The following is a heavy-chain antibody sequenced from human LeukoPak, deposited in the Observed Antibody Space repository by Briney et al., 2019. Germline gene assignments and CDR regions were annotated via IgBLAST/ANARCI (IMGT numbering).Heavy chain of an antibody. D-gene: IGHD2-2*01. Sequence: SETLSLSCTVSGGSISTYYWTWIRQPPGKGLEWIGYIYYSGSTNYNPSLRSRVTISLDTSKNQFSLKLSSVTAADTAVYYCARGPAGPYYFDYWGQGTLVTVSS. CDR2: IYYSGST. V-gene: IGHV4-59*01. CDR1: GGSISTYY. J-gene: IGHJ4*02. CDR3: ARGPAGPYYFDY.